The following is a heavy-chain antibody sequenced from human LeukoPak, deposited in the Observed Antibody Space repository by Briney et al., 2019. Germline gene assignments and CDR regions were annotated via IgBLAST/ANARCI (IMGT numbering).Heavy chain of an antibody. CDR3: AKDVGVTSSAWYGGAEFDY. V-gene: IGHV3-23*01. J-gene: IGHJ4*02. Sequence: GGSLRLSCAASGSTFSSYAMSWVRQAPGKGLDWVSAISGIGGRTHYADSVKGRFTISRDNSKNTLYLQMNSLRAEDTAVYYCAKDVGVTSSAWYGGAEFDYWGQGTLVTVSS. CDR1: GSTFSSYA. D-gene: IGHD6-19*01. CDR2: ISGIGGRT.